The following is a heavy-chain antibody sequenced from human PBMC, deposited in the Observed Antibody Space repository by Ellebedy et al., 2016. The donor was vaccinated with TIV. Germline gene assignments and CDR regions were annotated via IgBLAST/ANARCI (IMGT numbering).Heavy chain of an antibody. J-gene: IGHJ4*02. CDR1: GFSLTPSGVG. V-gene: IGHV2-5*02. Sequence: SGPTLVXPTQTFTLTCTFSGFSLTPSGVGVGWIRQPPGKTLEWLAIIYWDDDKRYIPSLKTRLTITKDTSKNQVLLTITNMDPVDTATYYCALRRLEAAVNWGQGTLVTVSS. CDR2: IYWDDDK. CDR3: ALRRLEAAVN. D-gene: IGHD6-25*01.